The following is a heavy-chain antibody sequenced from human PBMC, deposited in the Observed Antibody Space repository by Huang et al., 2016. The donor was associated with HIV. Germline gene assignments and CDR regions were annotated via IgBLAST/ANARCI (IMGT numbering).Heavy chain of an antibody. V-gene: IGHV1-18*01. Sequence: QVQLVQSGAEVKKPGASVKVSCKASGYTFSSFGISWVRPAPGQGLEWVGWISVYNGNTKFAQKFQGRLTMTTDTSTSTAYMERRSLRSDDTAVYYCARGGGIQLWLLGYYYMDVWGNGTTVTVSS. CDR2: ISVYNGNT. CDR3: ARGGGIQLWLLGYYYMDV. D-gene: IGHD5-18*01. CDR1: GYTFSSFG. J-gene: IGHJ6*03.